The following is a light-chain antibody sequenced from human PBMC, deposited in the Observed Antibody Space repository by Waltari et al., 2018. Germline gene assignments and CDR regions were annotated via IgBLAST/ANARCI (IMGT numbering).Light chain of an antibody. CDR3: QTGGHGTWV. V-gene: IGLV4-69*01. Sequence: QLVLTQSPSASAPLGASVKLTCTLSSGHTSKAITWLQQQPEEGPRSLMKVNSDGSHIKGDEIPIRFSGSSSGAERYLTISSLQSEDEADYYCQTGGHGTWVFGGGTKLTVL. CDR1: SGHTSKA. CDR2: VNSDGSH. J-gene: IGLJ3*02.